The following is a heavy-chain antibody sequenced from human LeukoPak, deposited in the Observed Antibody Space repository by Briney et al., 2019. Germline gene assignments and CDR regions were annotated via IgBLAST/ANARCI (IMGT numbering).Heavy chain of an antibody. J-gene: IGHJ5*02. CDR3: ARTENYIPEDWFDP. Sequence: SETPSLTCSVSGGHLRSSFFCWRSIPPPPGKGLVRIGSICYSGSTFYNPSLKSRVTPSADTSKNQFSLKLSSVTAADTAVCYCARTENYIPEDWFDPWGQGTLVTVSS. CDR2: ICYSGST. D-gene: IGHD5-24*01. CDR1: GGHLRSSFFC. V-gene: IGHV4-39*01.